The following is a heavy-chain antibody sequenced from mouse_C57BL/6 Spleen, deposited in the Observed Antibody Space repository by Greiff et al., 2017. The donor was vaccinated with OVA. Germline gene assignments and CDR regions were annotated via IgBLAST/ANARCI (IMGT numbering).Heavy chain of an antibody. CDR1: GYSITSGYY. Sequence: EVKLQESGPGLVKPSQSLSLTCSVTGYSITSGYYWNWIRQFPGNKLEWMGYISYDGSNNYNPSLKNRISITRDTSKNQFFLKLNSVTTEDTATYYCARDRNDYQAWFAYWGQGTLVTVSA. V-gene: IGHV3-6*01. CDR2: ISYDGSN. CDR3: ARDRNDYQAWFAY. J-gene: IGHJ3*01. D-gene: IGHD2-4*01.